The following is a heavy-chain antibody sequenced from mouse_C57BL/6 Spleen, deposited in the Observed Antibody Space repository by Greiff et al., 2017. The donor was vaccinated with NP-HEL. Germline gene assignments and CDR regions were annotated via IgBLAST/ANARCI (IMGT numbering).Heavy chain of an antibody. CDR2: ISDGGSYT. V-gene: IGHV5-4*01. D-gene: IGHD2-1*01. CDR1: GFTFSSYA. CDR3: ARDGDYYGNYGFAY. J-gene: IGHJ3*01. Sequence: EVMLVESGGGLVKPGGSLKLSCAASGFTFSSYAMSWVRQTPEKRLEWVATISDGGSYTYYPDNVKGRFTISRDNAKNNLYLQMSHLKSEDTAMYYCARDGDYYGNYGFAYWGQGTLVTVSA.